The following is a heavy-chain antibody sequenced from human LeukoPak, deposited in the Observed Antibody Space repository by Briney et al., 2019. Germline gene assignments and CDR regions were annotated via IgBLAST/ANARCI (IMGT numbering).Heavy chain of an antibody. CDR1: GYSFTSYW. V-gene: IGHV5-51*01. D-gene: IGHD6-19*01. J-gene: IGHJ5*02. CDR3: ARLCVLLSGIAVTWWFDP. CDR2: IYPGDSDT. Sequence: GESLKISCKGSGYSFTSYWIGWVRQMPGKGLEWMGIIYPGDSDTGYSPSFQGQVTISADKSISTAYLQWSSLKASDTAMYYCARLCVLLSGIAVTWWFDPWGQGTLVTVSS.